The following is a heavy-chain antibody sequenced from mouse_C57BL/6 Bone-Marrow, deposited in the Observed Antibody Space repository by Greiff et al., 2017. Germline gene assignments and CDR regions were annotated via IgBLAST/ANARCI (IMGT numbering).Heavy chain of an antibody. V-gene: IGHV3-1*01. J-gene: IGHJ2*01. CDR3: ARELTGTSYFDY. Sequence: VQLKESGPGMVKPSQSLSLTCTVTGYSITSGYDWHWIRHFPGNKLEWMGYISYSGSTNYNPSLKSRISITHDTSKNHFFLKLNSVTTEDTATYYCARELTGTSYFDYWGQGTTLTVSS. CDR2: ISYSGST. D-gene: IGHD4-1*01. CDR1: GYSITSGYD.